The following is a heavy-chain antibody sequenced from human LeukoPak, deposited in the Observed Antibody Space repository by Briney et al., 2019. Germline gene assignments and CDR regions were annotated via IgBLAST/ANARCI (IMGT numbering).Heavy chain of an antibody. CDR1: GGTFSSYA. CDR2: IIPIFGTA. CDR3: AAVVPAVMGYFDY. J-gene: IGHJ4*02. D-gene: IGHD2-2*01. Sequence: GASVKVSCKASGGTFSSYAISWVRQAPGQGLEWMGGIIPIFGTANYAQKFQGRVTITADESTSTAYMELSSLRSEDTAVYYCAAVVPAVMGYFDYWGQGTLVTVS. V-gene: IGHV1-69*13.